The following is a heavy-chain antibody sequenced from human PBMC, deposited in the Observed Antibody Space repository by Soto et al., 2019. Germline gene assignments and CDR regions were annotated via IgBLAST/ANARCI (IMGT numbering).Heavy chain of an antibody. Sequence: PGGFLRLSCAASGFTFSSYSMNWVRQAPGKGLEWVSSISSSSSYIYYADSVKGRFTISRDNAKNPLYLQMNSLRAEDTAVYYCARDREYSSSSRYYYGMDVWGQGTTVTVSS. CDR2: ISSSSSYI. D-gene: IGHD6-6*01. J-gene: IGHJ6*02. V-gene: IGHV3-21*01. CDR3: ARDREYSSSSRYYYGMDV. CDR1: GFTFSSYS.